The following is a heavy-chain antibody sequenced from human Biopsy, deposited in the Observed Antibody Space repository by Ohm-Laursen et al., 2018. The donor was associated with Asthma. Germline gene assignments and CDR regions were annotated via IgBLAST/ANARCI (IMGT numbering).Heavy chain of an antibody. J-gene: IGHJ3*01. Sequence: GSLRLSCSASGFTFSSYAMSWVRQTPDRGLEWVSGISTSGGSKYYADSVKGRFTLPRDNSKTTLSLQMNSLTEGDTAVYYCVKALGGGDGFDVWGLGTTVTVSS. CDR3: VKALGGGDGFDV. CDR1: GFTFSSYA. V-gene: IGHV3-23*01. CDR2: ISTSGGSK.